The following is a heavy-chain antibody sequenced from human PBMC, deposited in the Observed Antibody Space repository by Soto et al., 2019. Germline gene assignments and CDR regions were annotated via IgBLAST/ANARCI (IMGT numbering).Heavy chain of an antibody. J-gene: IGHJ5*02. D-gene: IGHD1-26*01. Sequence: HPGGSLRLSCAASGFPFGDHAMHWVRQAPGKGLEWVSAITGRGDTTYYADSVKGRFTVSRDNSKNTLFLQMMSLRAEDTAVYYCAKDLYVQPPSGWFDPWGQGTVVTVSS. CDR3: AKDLYVQPPSGWFDP. CDR2: ITGRGDTT. V-gene: IGHV3-23*01. CDR1: GFPFGDHA.